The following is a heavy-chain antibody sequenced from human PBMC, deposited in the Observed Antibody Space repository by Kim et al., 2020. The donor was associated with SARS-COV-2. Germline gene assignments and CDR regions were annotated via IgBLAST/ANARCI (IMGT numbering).Heavy chain of an antibody. V-gene: IGHV4-59*01. D-gene: IGHD3-22*01. Sequence: SETLSLTCAVSGAAIDDYYWSWIRQAPGKGLEWIGYIHHNGNSNSNPSLESRVTISLDTSRNQFSLKLTYVTAADSAVYFCSRKRADSSGFIYSWGQGT. J-gene: IGHJ4*02. CDR3: SRKRADSSGFIYS. CDR1: GAAIDDYY. CDR2: IHHNGNS.